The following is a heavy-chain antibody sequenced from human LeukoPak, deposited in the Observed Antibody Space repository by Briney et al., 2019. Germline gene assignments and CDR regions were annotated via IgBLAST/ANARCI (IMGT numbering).Heavy chain of an antibody. J-gene: IGHJ4*02. D-gene: IGHD2-15*01. Sequence: SETLSFTCAVYGGSFSGYYWSWIRQPPGKGLEWIGEINHSGSTNYNPSLKSRVTISVDTSKNQFSLKLSSVTAADTAVYYCARGQGRTFDYWGQGTLVTVSS. CDR2: INHSGST. CDR1: GGSFSGYY. V-gene: IGHV4-34*01. CDR3: ARGQGRTFDY.